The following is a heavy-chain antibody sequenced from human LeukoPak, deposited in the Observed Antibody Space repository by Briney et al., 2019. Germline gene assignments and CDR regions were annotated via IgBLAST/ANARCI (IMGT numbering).Heavy chain of an antibody. CDR3: ARDRYDFWSGY. CDR1: GFTFSDYY. J-gene: IGHJ4*02. D-gene: IGHD3-3*01. Sequence: GGSLRLSCAASGFTFSDYYMSWIRQAPGKGLEWVSYITNSGSTIYYADSVKGRFTISRDNAKNSLYLQMNSLRAEDTAVYYCARDRYDFWSGYWGQGTLVTVSS. V-gene: IGHV3-11*04. CDR2: ITNSGSTI.